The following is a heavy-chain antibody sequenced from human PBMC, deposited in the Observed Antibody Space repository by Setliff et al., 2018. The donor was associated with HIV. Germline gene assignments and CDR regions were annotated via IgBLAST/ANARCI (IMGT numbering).Heavy chain of an antibody. V-gene: IGHV1-2*02. D-gene: IGHD3-22*01. Sequence: ASVKVSCKASGYTFTGYYMHWVRQAPGQGLEWMGWINPNSGGTTYAQRFQGRVTMTRDTSISTAYMEVSRLRSEDTAVYYCATGNYYDSSGYDAFDIWGQGTMVTVSS. J-gene: IGHJ3*02. CDR3: ATGNYYDSSGYDAFDI. CDR2: INPNSGGT. CDR1: GYTFTGYY.